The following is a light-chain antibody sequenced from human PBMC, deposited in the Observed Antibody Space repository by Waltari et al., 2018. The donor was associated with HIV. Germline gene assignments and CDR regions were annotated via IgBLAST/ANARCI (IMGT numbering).Light chain of an antibody. CDR1: SRHVGSYNL. CDR2: EVS. V-gene: IGLV2-23*02. J-gene: IGLJ2*01. Sequence: QSALTQPVSVSGPPGQSITISCTGTSRHVGSYNLFSWYQQHPGKAPKHIIYEVSKRPSGVSNRFSGSKSGNTASLTISGLQAEEEADYYCCSYAGSSLVFGGGSKLTVV. CDR3: CSYAGSSLV.